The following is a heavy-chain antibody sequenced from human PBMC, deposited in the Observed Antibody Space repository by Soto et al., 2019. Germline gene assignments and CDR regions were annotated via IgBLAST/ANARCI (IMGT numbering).Heavy chain of an antibody. CDR3: ARVPDR. Sequence: LSLTCAVSGCSISSGGYSWGWIRQPPGKGLEWIGYIYHSGSTYYNPSLKSRVTISVDRSKNQFSLKLSSVTAADTAVYYCARVPDRWGQGTLVT. CDR1: GCSISSGGYS. CDR2: IYHSGST. D-gene: IGHD2-2*01. J-gene: IGHJ5*02. V-gene: IGHV4-30-2*01.